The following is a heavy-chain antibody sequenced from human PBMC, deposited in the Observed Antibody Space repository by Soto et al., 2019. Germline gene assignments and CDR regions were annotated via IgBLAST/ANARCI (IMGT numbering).Heavy chain of an antibody. Sequence: RSLTCTVSGGSINSYFWSWIRQPPGKGLEWIGHIFYTGNTYYNPSLESRVTISVNTSKNQFSLKLSSVTAADTAVYFCARRLGGGFDYWGLGAPVPVSS. CDR1: GGSINSYF. V-gene: IGHV4-59*01. D-gene: IGHD3-16*01. CDR2: IFYTGNT. CDR3: ARRLGGGFDY. J-gene: IGHJ4*02.